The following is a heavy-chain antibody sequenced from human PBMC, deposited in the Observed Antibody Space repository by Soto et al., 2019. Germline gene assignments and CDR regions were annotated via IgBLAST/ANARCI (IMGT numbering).Heavy chain of an antibody. D-gene: IGHD3-22*01. CDR2: ISGYNGNT. CDR3: ARDREYYYDSSGNYYYHYGMDV. V-gene: IGHV1-18*04. Sequence: QVQLVESGAEVKKPGASVTVSCKASGYTFTNYGISWVRQAPGQGLEWMGWISGYNGNTKYAQKFQGRVTMTTDTPTNTAYMDRRSLRSDDTAVYYCARDREYYYDSSGNYYYHYGMDVWGQGTTVTVS. J-gene: IGHJ6*02. CDR1: GYTFTNYG.